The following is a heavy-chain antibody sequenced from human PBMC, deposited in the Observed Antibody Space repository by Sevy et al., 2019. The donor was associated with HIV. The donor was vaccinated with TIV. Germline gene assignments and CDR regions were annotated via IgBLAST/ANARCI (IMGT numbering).Heavy chain of an antibody. V-gene: IGHV5-51*01. CDR3: ATSRSGYFDSSGYYIY. J-gene: IGHJ4*02. CDR2: IYPDDSVT. D-gene: IGHD3-22*01. Sequence: GESLKISCKGSGYSFTSHWIGWVRHMPGKGLEWMGIIYPDDSVTRYSPSFQGQVTFSADKSISTAYLQWSSLKASDSAMYYCATSRSGYFDSSGYYIYWGQGTLVTVSS. CDR1: GYSFTSHW.